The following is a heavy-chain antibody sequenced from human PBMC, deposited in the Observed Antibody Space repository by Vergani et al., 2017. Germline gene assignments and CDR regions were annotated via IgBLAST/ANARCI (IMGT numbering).Heavy chain of an antibody. CDR1: GFSFPGYA. J-gene: IGHJ4*02. CDR2: VSGSSATP. Sequence: EVQLLESGGGLVQPGGSLRLSCEASGFSFPGYAMSWVRQAPGKGLEWVSSVSGSSATPYYADSVKGRFIISRDNSKNTLYLQMNSLRADDTAVYYCTKGSRGYTFYFFDYWGQGTLATVAS. CDR3: TKGSRGYTFYFFDY. D-gene: IGHD2/OR15-2a*01. V-gene: IGHV3-23*01.